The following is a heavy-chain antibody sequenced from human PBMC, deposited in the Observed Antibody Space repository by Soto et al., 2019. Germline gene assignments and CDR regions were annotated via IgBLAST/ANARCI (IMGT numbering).Heavy chain of an antibody. CDR1: GGTFSSYA. Sequence: QVQLVQSGAEVKKPGSSVKVSCKASGGTFSSYAISWVRQAPGQGLEWMGGIIPIFGTANYAQKFQGRVTITAXXSXSTXYRELSSLRSEDTAVYYCAREIYCSGGSCYSTFDYWGQGTLVTVSS. V-gene: IGHV1-69*12. J-gene: IGHJ4*02. CDR2: IIPIFGTA. CDR3: AREIYCSGGSCYSTFDY. D-gene: IGHD2-15*01.